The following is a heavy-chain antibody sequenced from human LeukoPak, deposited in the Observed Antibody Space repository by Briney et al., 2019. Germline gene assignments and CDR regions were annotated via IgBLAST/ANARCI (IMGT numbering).Heavy chain of an antibody. J-gene: IGHJ6*02. CDR1: GFTFSNYV. CDR2: ITNNGGST. V-gene: IGHV3-23*01. Sequence: GGSLRLSCVASGFTFSNYVMSWVRQAPGKGLEWVSAITNNGGSTYYADSVKGRFTISRDSSKNTVYLQMNGLTTADTAVYHCGKDLAGGALDVWGQGTTVTVS. D-gene: IGHD4/OR15-4a*01. CDR3: GKDLAGGALDV.